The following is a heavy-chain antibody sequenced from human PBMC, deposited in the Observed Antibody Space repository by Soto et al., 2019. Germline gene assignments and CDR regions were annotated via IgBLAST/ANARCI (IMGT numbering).Heavy chain of an antibody. J-gene: IGHJ6*02. V-gene: IGHV1-69*08. CDR3: ARDPVDLFGYMDV. Sequence: GASVKVSCKASGGTFGSYSITWVRQAPGQRLEWMGEIIPLLRTVNYAQKFQDRVTITGDRSTSTVYMALSSLGSDDTAVYYCARDPVDLFGYMDVWGQGXTVTVYS. CDR2: IIPLLRTV. CDR1: GGTFGSYS. D-gene: IGHD6-25*01.